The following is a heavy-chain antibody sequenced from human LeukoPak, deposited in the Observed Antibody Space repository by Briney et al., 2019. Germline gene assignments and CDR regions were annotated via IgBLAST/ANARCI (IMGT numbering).Heavy chain of an antibody. V-gene: IGHV3-53*01. J-gene: IGHJ4*02. D-gene: IGHD6-6*01. CDR3: AKVAFRSSSYISGIEY. Sequence: GGSLRLSCAASGFTDSSNYMSWVRQAPGKGLEWVSVIYRGGSTYYADSVKGRFTISRDNSKNTLFLQMNSLRAEDTAIYYCAKVAFRSSSYISGIEYWGQGTLVTVSS. CDR2: IYRGGST. CDR1: GFTDSSNY.